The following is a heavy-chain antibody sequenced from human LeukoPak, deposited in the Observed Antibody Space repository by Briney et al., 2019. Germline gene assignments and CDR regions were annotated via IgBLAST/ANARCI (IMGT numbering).Heavy chain of an antibody. Sequence: GGSLRLSCTASGFTFGDYAMSWVRQAPGKGLEWVGFIRSKAYGGTTEYAASVKGRFTISRDDSKSIAYLQMNSLKIEDTAVYYCTRVGPPNLDGDYWGQGTLVTVSS. V-gene: IGHV3-49*04. CDR2: IRSKAYGGTT. D-gene: IGHD5-24*01. J-gene: IGHJ4*02. CDR1: GFTFGDYA. CDR3: TRVGPPNLDGDY.